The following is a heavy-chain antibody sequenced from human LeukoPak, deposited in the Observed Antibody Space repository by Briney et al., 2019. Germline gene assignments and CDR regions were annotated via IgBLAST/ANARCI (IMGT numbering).Heavy chain of an antibody. CDR3: ARGERRITMVRGHNWFDP. V-gene: IGHV4-39*07. D-gene: IGHD3-10*01. CDR1: GDSISSRNYY. Sequence: SETLSLTCTVSGDSISSRNYYWGWIRQPPGKGLEWIGSIYKSGSTNYNPSLKSRVTISVDTSKNQFSLKLSSVTAADTAVYYCARGERRITMVRGHNWFDPWGQGTLVTVSS. J-gene: IGHJ5*02. CDR2: IYKSGST.